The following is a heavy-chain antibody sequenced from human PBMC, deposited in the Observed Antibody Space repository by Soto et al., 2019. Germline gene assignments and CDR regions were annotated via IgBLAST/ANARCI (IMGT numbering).Heavy chain of an antibody. CDR2: IYYIGST. CDR1: GGCISSSTYY. CDR3: ARLAVLTGYPRWFDP. D-gene: IGHD3-9*01. V-gene: IGHV4-39*01. Sequence: SETLSLTCTVSGGCISSSTYYWGWIRQPPGKGLEWIGSIYYIGSTYSNPSLKSRVTMSVGPSKNQFSLKLSSVTAADTAVYYCARLAVLTGYPRWFDPWGQGTLVTVSS. J-gene: IGHJ5*02.